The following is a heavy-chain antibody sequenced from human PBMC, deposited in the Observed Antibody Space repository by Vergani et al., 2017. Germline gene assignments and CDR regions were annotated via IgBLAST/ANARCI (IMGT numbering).Heavy chain of an antibody. D-gene: IGHD2-2*01. CDR1: GGTFSSYA. J-gene: IGHJ3*02. CDR2: IIPIFGTA. CDR3: ASLGYCSSTSCYGALYI. V-gene: IGHV1-69*01. Sequence: QVQLVQSGAEVKKPGSSVKVSCKASGGTFSSYAISWVRQAPGQRLEWMGGIIPIFGTAKYAQKFQGRVTITADESTSTAYMELSSLRSEDTAVYYCASLGYCSSTSCYGALYIWDQGTMVTVSS.